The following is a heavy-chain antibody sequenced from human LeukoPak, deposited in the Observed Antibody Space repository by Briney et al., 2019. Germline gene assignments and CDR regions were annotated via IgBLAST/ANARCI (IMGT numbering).Heavy chain of an antibody. J-gene: IGHJ4*02. Sequence: GGSLRLSCAASGFTFSSYAMHWVRQASGKGLEWVAVISYDGSNKYYADSVKGRFTISRDNSKNTLYLQMNSLRAEDTAVYYCARDSYYYDSSGYNDYWGQGTLVTVSS. CDR3: ARDSYYYDSSGYNDY. V-gene: IGHV3-30*04. CDR2: ISYDGSNK. D-gene: IGHD3-22*01. CDR1: GFTFSSYA.